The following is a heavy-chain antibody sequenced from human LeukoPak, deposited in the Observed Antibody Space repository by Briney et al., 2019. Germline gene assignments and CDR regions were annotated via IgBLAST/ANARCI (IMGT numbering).Heavy chain of an antibody. J-gene: IGHJ4*02. CDR1: GGPFSGHY. D-gene: IGHD6-25*01. Sequence: SETLSLTCAVYGGPFSGHYWSWVRQPPGKGLEWIGEINDGGSTNYNPSLTSRVTISVDTSKNQFSLKLTSVTAAATAVYHCARVPISGWPSPDYWGQGTLVTVSS. V-gene: IGHV4-34*01. CDR3: ARVPISGWPSPDY. CDR2: INDGGST.